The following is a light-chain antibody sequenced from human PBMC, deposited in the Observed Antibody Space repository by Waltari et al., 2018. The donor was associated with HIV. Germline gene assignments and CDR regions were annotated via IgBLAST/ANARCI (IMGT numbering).Light chain of an antibody. CDR1: SSNLANNY. V-gene: IGLV1-51*01. J-gene: IGLJ1*01. Sequence: QSVLTQPPSVSAAPGQKVTISCSVNSSNLANNYVSWYHQLPGTAPKLLIYDNNKRPSGIPDRFAGSKSGTSATLGITGLQTGDEADYYCGTWDSSLSAEVFGTGTKVTVL. CDR3: GTWDSSLSAEV. CDR2: DNN.